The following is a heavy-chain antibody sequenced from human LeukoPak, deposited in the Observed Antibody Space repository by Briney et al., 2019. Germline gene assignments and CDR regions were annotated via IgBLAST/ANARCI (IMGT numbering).Heavy chain of an antibody. V-gene: IGHV4-39*01. D-gene: IGHD1-26*01. J-gene: IGHJ4*02. CDR1: GGSISSSGYY. CDR3: ARHQVRSWGIVGATKVLNYFDY. Sequence: SETLSLTCTVSGGSISSSGYYWSWIRQPPGKGLEWIGEINHSGSTNYNPSLKSRVTISVDTSKNQFSLKLSSVTAADTAVYYCARHQVRSWGIVGATKVLNYFDYWGQGTLVTVSS. CDR2: INHSGST.